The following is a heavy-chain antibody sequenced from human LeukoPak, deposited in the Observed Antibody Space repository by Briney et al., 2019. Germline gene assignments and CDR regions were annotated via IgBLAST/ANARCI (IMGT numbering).Heavy chain of an antibody. CDR2: IWYDGSNK. D-gene: IGHD3-3*01. J-gene: IGHJ2*01. V-gene: IGHV3-33*01. Sequence: GGSLRLSCAASGFTFSSYGMHWVRQAPGKGLEWVAVIWYDGSNKYYADSVKGRFTISRDNAKNSLYLQMNSLRAEDTAVYYCARGSYVLRFLEWLPYWYFDLWGRGTLVTVSS. CDR3: ARGSYVLRFLEWLPYWYFDL. CDR1: GFTFSSYG.